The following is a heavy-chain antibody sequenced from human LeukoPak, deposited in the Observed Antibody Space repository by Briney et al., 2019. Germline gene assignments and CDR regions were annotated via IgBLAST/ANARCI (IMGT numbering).Heavy chain of an antibody. CDR1: GFTFSSYG. D-gene: IGHD3-22*01. CDR2: IWYDGSNK. J-gene: IGHJ4*02. V-gene: IGHV3-33*01. CDR3: ARASSGYYIDY. Sequence: PGGSLRLSCAASGFTFSSYGMHWVRQAPGKGLEWVAVIWYDGSNKYYADSVKGRFAISRDNSKNTLYLQMNSLRAEDTAVYYCARASSGYYIDYWGQGTLVTVSS.